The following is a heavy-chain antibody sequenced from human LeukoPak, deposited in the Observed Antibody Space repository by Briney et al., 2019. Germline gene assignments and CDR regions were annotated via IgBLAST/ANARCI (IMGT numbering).Heavy chain of an antibody. J-gene: IGHJ4*02. Sequence: GGSLRLSCVASGFTFSSYWMGWVRQAPGKGLEWVANIQQDGSEIFYVDSVRGRFTISRDNAKNSLYLQMNTLRAEDTAVYYCARDIRGLGSCFDYWGQGTLVTVSS. CDR3: ARDIRGLGSCFDY. CDR2: IQQDGSEI. V-gene: IGHV3-7*01. D-gene: IGHD3-10*01. CDR1: GFTFSSYW.